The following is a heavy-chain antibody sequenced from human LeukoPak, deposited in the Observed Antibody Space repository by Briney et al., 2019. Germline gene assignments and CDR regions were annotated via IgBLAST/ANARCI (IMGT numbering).Heavy chain of an antibody. CDR1: GFTFFSYA. V-gene: IGHV3-23*01. J-gene: IGHJ6*03. Sequence: PGGSLRLSCAASGFTFFSYAISWVRHALGKGLEWVSAISGSGGSTYYADSGKGQFTISRDNSKNTLYLQMNSLRAEDTAVYYCAKGGSTSPNNYYYYYMDVWGKGTTVTVSS. D-gene: IGHD2-2*01. CDR3: AKGGSTSPNNYYYYYMDV. CDR2: ISGSGGST.